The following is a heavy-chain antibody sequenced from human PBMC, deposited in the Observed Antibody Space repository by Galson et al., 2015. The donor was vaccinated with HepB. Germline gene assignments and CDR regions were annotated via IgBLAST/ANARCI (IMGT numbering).Heavy chain of an antibody. Sequence: SLRLSCAASGFTVSSNYMSWVRQAPGKGLEWVSVIYSGGSTYYADSVKGRFTISRDNSKNTLYLQMNSLRAEDTAVYYCARDLSAAAGPFDYWGQGTLVTVSS. J-gene: IGHJ4*02. CDR3: ARDLSAAAGPFDY. D-gene: IGHD6-13*01. V-gene: IGHV3-66*01. CDR2: IYSGGST. CDR1: GFTVSSNY.